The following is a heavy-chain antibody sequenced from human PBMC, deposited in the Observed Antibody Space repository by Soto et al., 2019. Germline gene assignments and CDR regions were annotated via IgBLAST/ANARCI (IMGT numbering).Heavy chain of an antibody. Sequence: EVQLLESGGVLVQPGGSLRHSCAASGFTFSSYAMSWVRQAPWKGLEWVSAISGSGGTTYYADSVKGRFTFSRDNSKNTLYLKMNSLRAEDTAVYYCAKTAHGWFSAFDIWGQWTIVTVSS. D-gene: IGHD6-19*01. V-gene: IGHV3-23*01. CDR1: GFTFSSYA. CDR3: AKTAHGWFSAFDI. J-gene: IGHJ3*02. CDR2: ISGSGGTT.